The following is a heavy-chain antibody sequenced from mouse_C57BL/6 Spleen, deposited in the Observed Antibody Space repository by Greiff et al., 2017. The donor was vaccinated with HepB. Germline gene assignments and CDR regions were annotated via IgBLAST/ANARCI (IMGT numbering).Heavy chain of an antibody. D-gene: IGHD2-4*01. Sequence: VQLQQSGAELVRPGTSVKLSCKASGYTFTSYWMHWVKQRPGQGLEWIGVIDPSDSYTNYNQKFKGKATLTVDTSSSTAYMQRSSLTSEDSAVYYCARRRYDYDAGYAMDYWGQGTSVTISS. CDR1: GYTFTSYW. CDR2: IDPSDSYT. CDR3: ARRRYDYDAGYAMDY. V-gene: IGHV1-59*01. J-gene: IGHJ4*01.